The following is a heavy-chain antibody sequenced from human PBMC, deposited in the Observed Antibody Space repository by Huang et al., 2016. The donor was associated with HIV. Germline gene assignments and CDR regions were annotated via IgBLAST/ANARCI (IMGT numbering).Heavy chain of an antibody. CDR3: TGALASDTGMDV. CDR1: GFTFSDHY. V-gene: IGHV3-72*01. D-gene: IGHD6-19*01. J-gene: IGHJ6*02. Sequence: EVQLVESGGGLVQPGGSLRLSCAASGFTFSDHYMDWVRQAPGKGLEWVGRSRNKVRSYTTEYAGSVKGRFTISRDDSETSLYLQMNSLRTEDSAVYYCTGALASDTGMDVWGQGTTVTVSS. CDR2: SRNKVRSYTT.